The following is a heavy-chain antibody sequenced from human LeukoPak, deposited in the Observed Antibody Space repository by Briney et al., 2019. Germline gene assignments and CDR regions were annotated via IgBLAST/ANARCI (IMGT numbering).Heavy chain of an antibody. CDR1: GFTFDDYA. Sequence: GGSLRLSCAASGFTFDDYAMHWVRQAPGKGQEWVSLISWDGGSTYYADSVKGRFTISRDNSKNSLYLQMNSLRAEDTALYYCAKEAAVYYYYGMDVWGQGTTVTVSS. D-gene: IGHD6-13*01. CDR2: ISWDGGST. J-gene: IGHJ6*02. CDR3: AKEAAVYYYYGMDV. V-gene: IGHV3-43D*03.